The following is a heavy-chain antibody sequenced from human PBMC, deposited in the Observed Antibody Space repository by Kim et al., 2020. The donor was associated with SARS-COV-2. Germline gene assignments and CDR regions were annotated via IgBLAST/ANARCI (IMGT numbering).Heavy chain of an antibody. V-gene: IGHV6-1*01. CDR3: ASGLPLPY. D-gene: IGHD6-25*01. Sequence: WHSDYATSLRGRITINPDTSKNQISLQLNSLTPEDTAVYYCASGLPLPYWGQGTRVTVFS. J-gene: IGHJ4*02. CDR2: WHS.